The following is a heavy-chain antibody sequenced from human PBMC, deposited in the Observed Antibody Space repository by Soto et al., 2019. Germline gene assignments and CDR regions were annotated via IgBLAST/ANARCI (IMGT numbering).Heavy chain of an antibody. J-gene: IGHJ2*01. V-gene: IGHV4-39*01. D-gene: IGHD6-13*01. Sequence: QLQLQESGPGLVKPSETLSLTCTVSDGSISSSPYYWGWIRQPPGKGLEWIGSIYYSGSTYYNPSLKSRVTISVDTSKTQFSLRLSSVTAADTAVYYCAGHYSAAGSNWYFDLWGRGTLVTVSS. CDR3: AGHYSAAGSNWYFDL. CDR1: DGSISSSPYY. CDR2: IYYSGST.